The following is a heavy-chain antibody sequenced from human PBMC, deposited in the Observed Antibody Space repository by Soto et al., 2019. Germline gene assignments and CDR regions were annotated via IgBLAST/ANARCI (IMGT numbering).Heavy chain of an antibody. Sequence: PGGSLRLSCVASGFSFSRYGMHWVRQAPSKGREWVAGIWNDGSKQVYDDSVKGRFTISRDNSKNTLYLEMDSLRDEDTSVYYCARDDDYEANAIDLWGQGTLVTVSS. V-gene: IGHV3-33*01. D-gene: IGHD4-17*01. CDR3: ARDDDYEANAIDL. CDR1: GFSFSRYG. J-gene: IGHJ5*02. CDR2: IWNDGSKQ.